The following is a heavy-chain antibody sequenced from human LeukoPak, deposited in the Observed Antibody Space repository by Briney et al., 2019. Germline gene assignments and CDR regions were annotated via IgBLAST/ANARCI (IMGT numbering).Heavy chain of an antibody. V-gene: IGHV5-51*01. CDR3: ARRVVTGTTGHDAFDI. D-gene: IGHD1-20*01. CDR2: IYPGDSDT. J-gene: IGHJ3*02. CDR1: GYSFTSYW. Sequence: GESLKISCKGSGYSFTSYWIGWVRQMPGKGLEWMGIIYPGDSDTRYSPSLQGQVTISADKSISTAYLQWSSLKASDTAMYYCARRVVTGTTGHDAFDIWGQGTMVTVSS.